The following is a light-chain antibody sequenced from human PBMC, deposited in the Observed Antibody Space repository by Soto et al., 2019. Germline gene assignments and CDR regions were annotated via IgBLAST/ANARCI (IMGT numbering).Light chain of an antibody. J-gene: IGKJ4*01. CDR3: QQRSICVT. CDR1: QSVSSY. CDR2: DAS. V-gene: IGKV3-11*01. Sequence: EVVLTQSPTTLSLSPGDRATLSCRASQSVSSYLAWYQQKPGQAPRLLIYDASTMDTGIPARFSGSGSGTYFTLTISSLEPEDFAFYYCQQRSICVTFGGGTKVEIK.